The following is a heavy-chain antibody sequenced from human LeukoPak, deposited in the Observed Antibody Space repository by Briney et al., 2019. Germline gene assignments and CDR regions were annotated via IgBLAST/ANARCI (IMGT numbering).Heavy chain of an antibody. V-gene: IGHV3-30*18. D-gene: IGHD6-13*01. Sequence: GGSLRSSCAASGFTLSSYGMPWVRQAPGKGLKWLAVISLDGSNKYYADSVKGRFTISRDNSKNTLYLQMNSLRAEDTAVYYCAKDPSPSYSSSWYGSPGYWGQGTLVTVSS. CDR3: AKDPSPSYSSSWYGSPGY. J-gene: IGHJ4*02. CDR1: GFTLSSYG. CDR2: ISLDGSNK.